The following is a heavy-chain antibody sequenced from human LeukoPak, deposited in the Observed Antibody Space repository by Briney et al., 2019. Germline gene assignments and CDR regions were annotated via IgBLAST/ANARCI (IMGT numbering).Heavy chain of an antibody. CDR3: VKDLAAAGPEGAFDV. D-gene: IGHD6-13*01. V-gene: IGHV3-30*18. CDR1: GFTFSSYG. CDR2: ISYDGSNK. Sequence: GRSLRLSCAASGFTFSSYGMHWVRQAPGKGLEWVAVISYDGSNKYYADSVKGRFTISRDNAKNSLNLQMNSLRAEDTALYYCVKDLAAAGPEGAFDVWGQGTMVTVSS. J-gene: IGHJ3*01.